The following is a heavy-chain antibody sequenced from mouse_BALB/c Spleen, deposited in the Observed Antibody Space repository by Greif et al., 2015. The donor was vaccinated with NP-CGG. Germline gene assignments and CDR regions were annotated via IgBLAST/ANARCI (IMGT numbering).Heavy chain of an antibody. Sequence: VQLQQSGPGLVQPSQSLSITCTVSGFSFTSYGVHWVRQSPGKGLEWLGVIWSGGSTDYNAAFISRLSISKDNSKSXVLFKMNSLQANDTAIYYCARGATAMYYFDYWGQGTTLTVSS. D-gene: IGHD1-2*01. V-gene: IGHV2-2*02. CDR2: IWSGGST. J-gene: IGHJ2*01. CDR1: GFSFTSYG. CDR3: ARGATAMYYFDY.